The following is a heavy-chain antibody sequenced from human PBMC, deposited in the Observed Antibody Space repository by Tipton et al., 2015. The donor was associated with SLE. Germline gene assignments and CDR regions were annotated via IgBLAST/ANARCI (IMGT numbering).Heavy chain of an antibody. J-gene: IGHJ5*02. CDR1: GGSFSGYY. CDR3: ARYPESNYHWFGP. CDR2: INHSGST. D-gene: IGHD4-11*01. V-gene: IGHV4-34*01. Sequence: TLSLTCAVYGGSFSGYYWSWIRQPPGKGLEWIREINHSGSTNNNPSLKSRVTISVDTSKNQFSLKLSSVTAADTAVYYCARYPESNYHWFGPWGQGALVTVSS.